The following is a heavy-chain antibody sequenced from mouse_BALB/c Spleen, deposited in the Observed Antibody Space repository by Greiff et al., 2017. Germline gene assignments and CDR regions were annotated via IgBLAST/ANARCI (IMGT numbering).Heavy chain of an antibody. CDR2: IDPSDSYT. D-gene: IGHD2-4*01. V-gene: IGHV1S127*01. CDR3: TRNGDYDNY. Sequence: QVQLKQSGAELVKPGASVKMSCKASGYTFTSYWMHWVKQRPGQGLEWIGVIDPSDSYTSYNQKFKGKATLTVDTSSSTAYMQLSSLTSEDSAVYYCTRNGDYDNYWGQGTTLTVSS. J-gene: IGHJ2*01. CDR1: GYTFTSYW.